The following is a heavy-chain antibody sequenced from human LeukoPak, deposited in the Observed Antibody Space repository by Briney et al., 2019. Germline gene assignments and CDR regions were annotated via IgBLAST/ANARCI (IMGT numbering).Heavy chain of an antibody. CDR3: ARLGSYSDY. Sequence: SETLSLTCTVSDGSIRSYYWSWIRQPPGKGLQWIGYIHSSGSTHYNPSLESRVTTSLDTSKNQFSLKLSSVAAADTAVYYCARLGSYSDYWGQGTLVTVSS. J-gene: IGHJ4*02. D-gene: IGHD1-26*01. V-gene: IGHV4-4*09. CDR1: DGSIRSYY. CDR2: IHSSGST.